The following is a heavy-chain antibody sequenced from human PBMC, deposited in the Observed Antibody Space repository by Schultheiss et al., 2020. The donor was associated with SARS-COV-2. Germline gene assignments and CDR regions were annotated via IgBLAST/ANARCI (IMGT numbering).Heavy chain of an antibody. D-gene: IGHD5-24*01. CDR2: IYTSGST. Sequence: SETLSLTCTVSGGSISSGSYYWSWIRQPAGKGLEWIGRIYTSGSTNYNPSLKSRVTISLDTSENQFSLKVTSATAADTAVYYCARTDAGLKAWGQGTLVTVSS. V-gene: IGHV4-61*02. J-gene: IGHJ4*02. CDR3: ARTDAGLKA. CDR1: GGSISSGSYY.